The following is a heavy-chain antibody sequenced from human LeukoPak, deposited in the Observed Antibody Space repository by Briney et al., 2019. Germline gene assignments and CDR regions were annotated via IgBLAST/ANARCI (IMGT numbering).Heavy chain of an antibody. CDR3: VRDHLFAFDY. Sequence: GGSLRLSCEASGFTFNIFFMKWGRPAPGEGLEWLSYIGGNTGIIWYADSVKGRFTISRDNAKNSLYLQMNSLGVEDTAVYFCVRDHLFAFDYWGRGALITVSS. V-gene: IGHV3-48*01. CDR1: GFTFNIFF. J-gene: IGHJ4*02. CDR2: IGGNTGII.